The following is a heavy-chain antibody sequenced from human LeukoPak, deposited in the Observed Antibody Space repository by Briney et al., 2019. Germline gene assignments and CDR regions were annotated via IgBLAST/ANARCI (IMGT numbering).Heavy chain of an antibody. D-gene: IGHD4/OR15-4a*01. Sequence: GGSLRLSCAASGFTFSSYGMSWVRQAPGKGLEWVSSISASGGSTYYADSVKGRFTISRDNSKNTLYLQMNSLRAEDTAVYYCARRAGAYSHPYDYWGQGTLVTVSS. V-gene: IGHV3-23*01. CDR1: GFTFSSYG. J-gene: IGHJ4*02. CDR2: ISASGGST. CDR3: ARRAGAYSHPYDY.